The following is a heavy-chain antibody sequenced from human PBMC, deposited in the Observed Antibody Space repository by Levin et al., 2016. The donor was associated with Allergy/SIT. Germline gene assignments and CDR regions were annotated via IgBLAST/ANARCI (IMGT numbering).Heavy chain of an antibody. V-gene: IGHV7-4-1*02. D-gene: IGHD2-15*01. CDR1: GYSFTSHG. CDR3: AREPLRMDY. J-gene: IGHJ4*02. CDR2: INIHTGNP. Sequence: ASVKVSCKASGYSFTSHGMNWVRQAPGQGLEWMGWINIHTGNPTYAQGFTGRFVFSLDKSVSTAYLQISSLKAEDSAVYYCAREPLRMDYWGQGTLVTVSS.